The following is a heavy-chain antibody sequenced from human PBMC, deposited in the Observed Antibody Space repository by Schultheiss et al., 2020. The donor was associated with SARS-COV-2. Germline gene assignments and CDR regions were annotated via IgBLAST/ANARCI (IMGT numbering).Heavy chain of an antibody. CDR2: INHSGST. CDR1: GGSFSGYY. V-gene: IGHV4-34*01. D-gene: IGHD5-12*01. J-gene: IGHJ4*02. Sequence: GSLRLSCAVYGGSFSGYYWSWIRQPPGKGLEWIGEINHSGSTNYNPSLKSRVTISVDTSKNQFSLKLSSVTAADTAVYYCARGGYSGYDSIFDYWGQGTLVTVSS. CDR3: ARGGYSGYDSIFDY.